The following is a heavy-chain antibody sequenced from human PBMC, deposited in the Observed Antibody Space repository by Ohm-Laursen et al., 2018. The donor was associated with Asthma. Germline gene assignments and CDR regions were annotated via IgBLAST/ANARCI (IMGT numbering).Heavy chain of an antibody. CDR3: AREATVITRYFDS. V-gene: IGHV4-59*12. CDR2: IFQTGSS. J-gene: IGHJ4*02. CDR1: GGSISSYY. D-gene: IGHD4-23*01. Sequence: TLSLTWTVSGGSISSYYWSWIRQPPGKGLEWIGYIFQTGSSYYNPSLKSRVSISVDTSKNQFSLRVSSVTAADTAVYYCAREATVITRYFDSWGQGILVTVSS.